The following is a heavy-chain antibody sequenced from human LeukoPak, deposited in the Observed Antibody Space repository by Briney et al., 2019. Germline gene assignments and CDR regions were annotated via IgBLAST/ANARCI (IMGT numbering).Heavy chain of an antibody. V-gene: IGHV1-18*01. J-gene: IGHJ4*02. CDR1: GYIFTSYG. CDR3: ARGFPPRRQYDSSGYYSYYFDY. D-gene: IGHD3-22*01. Sequence: GASVKVSCKASGYIFTSYGISWVRQAPGQGLEWMGWISAYNGNTHSAQKLQGRVTMTTDTSTSTAYMELRSLRSDDTAVYYCARGFPPRRQYDSSGYYSYYFDYWGQGTLVTVSS. CDR2: ISAYNGNT.